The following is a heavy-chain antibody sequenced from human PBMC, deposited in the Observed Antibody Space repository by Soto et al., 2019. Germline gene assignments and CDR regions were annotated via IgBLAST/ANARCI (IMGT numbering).Heavy chain of an antibody. J-gene: IGHJ4*02. CDR1: GFTFSTYG. V-gene: IGHV3-33*01. D-gene: IGHD1-26*01. CDR2: IWQDGRND. Sequence: QVQLVESGGGVVQPGKALRLACAASGFTFSTYGMHWVRQAPGKGLEWVAMIWQDGRNDYYGDSVKGRFSVSRDNSKSTLSLQMSGLRAEDTALYYCARGRYSKSLGLYIDVWGQGTLVTVSS. CDR3: ARGRYSKSLGLYIDV.